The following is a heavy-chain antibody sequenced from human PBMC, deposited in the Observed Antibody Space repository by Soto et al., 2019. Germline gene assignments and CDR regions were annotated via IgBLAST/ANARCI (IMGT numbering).Heavy chain of an antibody. D-gene: IGHD6-13*01. CDR1: GYTFTSYA. J-gene: IGHJ5*02. Sequence: ASVKVSCKASGYTFTSYAMHWVRQAPGQRLEWMGWINAGNGNTKYSQKFQGRVTITRDTSASTAYMELSSLRSEDTAVYYCARSSPTRMGSSSWYWFDPWGQGTLVTVSS. CDR3: ARSSPTRMGSSSWYWFDP. V-gene: IGHV1-3*01. CDR2: INAGNGNT.